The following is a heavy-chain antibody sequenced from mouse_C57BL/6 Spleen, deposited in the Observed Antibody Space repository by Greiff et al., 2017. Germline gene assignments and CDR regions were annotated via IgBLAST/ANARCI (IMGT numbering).Heavy chain of an antibody. D-gene: IGHD1-1*01. J-gene: IGHJ1*03. Sequence: QVQLQQSGPELVKPGASVKISCKASGYSFTSYYIHWVKQRPGQGLEWIGWIYPGSGNTKYNEKFKGKATLTADTSSSTAYMQLSSLTSEDSAVYYCARTGYGNSYWYFDVWGTGTTVTVSS. CDR2: IYPGSGNT. CDR1: GYSFTSYY. CDR3: ARTGYGNSYWYFDV. V-gene: IGHV1-66*01.